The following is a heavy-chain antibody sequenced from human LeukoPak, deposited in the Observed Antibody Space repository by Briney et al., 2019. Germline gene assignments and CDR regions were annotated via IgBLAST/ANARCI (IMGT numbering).Heavy chain of an antibody. V-gene: IGHV3-23*01. Sequence: PGGSLRLPCAASGFTFSTHAMSWVRQAPGKGLEWVSDISASGGSTYYADSVKGRFTIPRDNSKNTLYLQMNSLRAEDTAVYYCAKDQSSISVTGMDVWGQGTTVTVSS. J-gene: IGHJ6*02. CDR1: GFTFSTHA. CDR3: AKDQSSISVTGMDV. D-gene: IGHD2-2*01. CDR2: ISASGGST.